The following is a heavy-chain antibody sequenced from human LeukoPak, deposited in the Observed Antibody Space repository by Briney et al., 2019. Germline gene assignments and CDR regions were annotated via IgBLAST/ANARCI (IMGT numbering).Heavy chain of an antibody. CDR3: ARDTTIFGVGRYFDY. V-gene: IGHV4-31*03. CDR1: GGSISSGGYY. Sequence: SGTLSLTCTVSGGSISSGGYYWSWIRQHPGKGLEWIGYIYYSGSTYYNPSLKSRVTISVDTSKNQFSLKLSSVTAADTAVYYCARDTTIFGVGRYFDYWGQGTLVTVSS. J-gene: IGHJ4*02. D-gene: IGHD3-3*01. CDR2: IYYSGST.